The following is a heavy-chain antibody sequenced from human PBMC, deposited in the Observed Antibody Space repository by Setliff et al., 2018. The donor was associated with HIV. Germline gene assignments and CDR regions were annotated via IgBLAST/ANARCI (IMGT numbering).Heavy chain of an antibody. J-gene: IGHJ6*02. CDR1: GYTFTRYG. CDR3: ARDGEYQVLHYYYSGMDV. Sequence: ASVKVSCKASGYTFTRYGISWVRQAPGQGLEWMGWISANNGNTKCAQRLQGRVTMTTDTSTSTAYMDLRSLRSDDTAVYFCARDGEYQVLHYYYSGMDVWGQGTTVTVSS. V-gene: IGHV1-18*01. D-gene: IGHD2-2*01. CDR2: ISANNGNT.